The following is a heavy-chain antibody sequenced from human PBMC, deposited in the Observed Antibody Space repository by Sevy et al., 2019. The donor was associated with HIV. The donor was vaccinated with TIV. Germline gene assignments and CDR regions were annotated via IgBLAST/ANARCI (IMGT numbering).Heavy chain of an antibody. CDR2: ISGSGGST. CDR1: GFTFSSYA. J-gene: IGHJ4*02. V-gene: IGHV3-23*01. CDR3: AKGYYYYDRSGYPFDC. D-gene: IGHD3-22*01. Sequence: GGSLRLSCAASGFTFSSYAMSWVRQAPGKGLEWVSGISGSGGSTNYADSVKGRFTISRDNSKNTLYLQMNTLRAEDTAGYYCAKGYYYYDRSGYPFDCWGQGTLVTVSS.